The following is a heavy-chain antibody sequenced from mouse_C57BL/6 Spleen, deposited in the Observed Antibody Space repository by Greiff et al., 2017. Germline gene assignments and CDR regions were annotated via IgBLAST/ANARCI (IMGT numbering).Heavy chain of an antibody. CDR3: ARKDYGSSLGAMDY. J-gene: IGHJ4*01. CDR1: GYTFTDYY. D-gene: IGHD1-1*01. CDR2: INPYNGGT. Sequence: VQLKESGPVLVKPGASVKMSCKASGYTFTDYYMNWVKQSHGKSLEWIGVINPYNGGTSYNQKFKGKATLTVDKSSSTAYMELNSLTSEDSAVYYCARKDYGSSLGAMDYWGQGTSVTVSS. V-gene: IGHV1-19*01.